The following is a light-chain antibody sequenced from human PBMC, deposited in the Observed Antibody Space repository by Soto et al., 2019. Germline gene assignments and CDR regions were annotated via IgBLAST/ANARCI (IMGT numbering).Light chain of an antibody. V-gene: IGLV2-14*01. Sequence: QSALTQPASVSGSPGQSITISCTGTSSDVGGYNYVSWYQQHPGQAPKLMIYEVSYRPSGVSNRFSGSKSGNMASLTISGLQAEDEADYYCSSYTSSSTLVFGGGTKVTVL. CDR1: SSDVGGYNY. J-gene: IGLJ2*01. CDR3: SSYTSSSTLV. CDR2: EVS.